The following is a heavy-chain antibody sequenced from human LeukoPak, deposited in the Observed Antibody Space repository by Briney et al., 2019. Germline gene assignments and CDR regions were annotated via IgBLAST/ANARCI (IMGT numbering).Heavy chain of an antibody. CDR1: SGSISGHY. Sequence: SETLSLTCTVSSGSISGHYWSWVRQPPGKGLEWIAYIYYSGVTNYNPSLKSRVTISVDKSKKQFSLKLSSVTAADTAVYYCARLDGMDSSSWYFGVRGMDVWGRGTTVTVSS. V-gene: IGHV4-59*08. D-gene: IGHD6-13*01. J-gene: IGHJ6*03. CDR2: IYYSGVT. CDR3: ARLDGMDSSSWYFGVRGMDV.